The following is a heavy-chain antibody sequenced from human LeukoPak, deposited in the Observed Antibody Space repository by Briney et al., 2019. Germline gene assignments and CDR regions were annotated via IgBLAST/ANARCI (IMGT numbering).Heavy chain of an antibody. CDR2: INHSGST. CDR1: GGSFSGYY. Sequence: PSETLSLTCAVYGGSFSGYYWSWIRQPPGKGLEWIGEINHSGSTNYNPSLKSRVTISVDTSKNPFSLKLSSVTAADTAVYYCARSSGYYYDPLKDYWGEGTLVTVSS. V-gene: IGHV4-34*01. CDR3: ARSSGYYYDPLKDY. D-gene: IGHD3-22*01. J-gene: IGHJ4*02.